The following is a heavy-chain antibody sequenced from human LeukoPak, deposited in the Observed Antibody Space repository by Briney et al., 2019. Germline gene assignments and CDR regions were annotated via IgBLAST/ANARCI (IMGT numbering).Heavy chain of an antibody. D-gene: IGHD6-13*01. J-gene: IGHJ6*02. CDR2: IRQDGHEN. CDR1: GFTFSQYW. Sequence: GGSLRLSCAASGFTFSQYWMSWVRQAPGKGLEWVANIRQDGHENYYADSVKGRFTISRDNSKNTLYLQMNSLRAEDTAVYYCAREEAIAAAPGYYYYGMDVWGQGTTVTVSS. V-gene: IGHV3-7*01. CDR3: AREEAIAAAPGYYYYGMDV.